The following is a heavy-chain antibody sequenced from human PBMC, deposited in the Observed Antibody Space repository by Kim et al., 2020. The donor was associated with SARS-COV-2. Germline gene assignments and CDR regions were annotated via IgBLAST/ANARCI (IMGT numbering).Heavy chain of an antibody. D-gene: IGHD4-17*01. CDR3: ARGQYGVYAY. J-gene: IGHJ4*02. Sequence: GGSLRLSCAASGFPFSTYWMSWVRQAPGKGLEWVATIKPDGSETSYVYSVNGRFTVSRDNTKNSLYLQMDSLGAEDTAVYFCARGQYGVYAYWGQGTLVTVSS. CDR1: GFPFSTYW. V-gene: IGHV3-7*04. CDR2: IKPDGSET.